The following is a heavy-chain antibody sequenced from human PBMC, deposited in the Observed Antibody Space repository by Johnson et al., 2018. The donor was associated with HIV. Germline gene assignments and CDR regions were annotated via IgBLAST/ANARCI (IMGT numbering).Heavy chain of an antibody. J-gene: IGHJ3*02. CDR2: IASAGSIE. D-gene: IGHD6-6*01. CDR3: ARESELLSSSDAFDI. CDR1: GLTFCTYA. V-gene: IGHV3-30*04. Sequence: QLVESGGGVVRPGRSLSPSCTAAGLTFCTYALTGVRQAPGMGLEVVASIASAGSIEYYAKPVQARVTISRNNSKNTLYLQMNSLRAEDTALYYCARESELLSSSDAFDIWGQGTMVTVSS.